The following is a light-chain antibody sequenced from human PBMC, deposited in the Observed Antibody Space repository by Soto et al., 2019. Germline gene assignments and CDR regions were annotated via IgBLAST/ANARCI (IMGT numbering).Light chain of an antibody. J-gene: IGLJ2*01. Sequence: SALTQPASVSGSPGQSITISCTGTSSDVGAYNYVSWYQQHPGKAPKLMIYDVSNRPSGVSNRFSASKSGNTASLTISGLRAEDEADYYCSSYTSSSTRVVFGGGTKLTVL. CDR2: DVS. V-gene: IGLV2-14*03. CDR3: SSYTSSSTRVV. CDR1: SSDVGAYNY.